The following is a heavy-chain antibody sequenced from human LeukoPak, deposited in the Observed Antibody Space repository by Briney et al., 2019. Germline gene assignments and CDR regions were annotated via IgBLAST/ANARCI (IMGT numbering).Heavy chain of an antibody. Sequence: GGSLRLSCAASGFMFSNYWMSWVRQAPGKGLGWVGNIKEDGSEKYYVESVKGRFTISRDNAKTSVYLQMNRLRAEDTAVYYCARDHAGSGDYFDYWGQGTLVTVSS. J-gene: IGHJ4*02. CDR2: IKEDGSEK. D-gene: IGHD3-10*01. CDR3: ARDHAGSGDYFDY. V-gene: IGHV3-7*01. CDR1: GFMFSNYW.